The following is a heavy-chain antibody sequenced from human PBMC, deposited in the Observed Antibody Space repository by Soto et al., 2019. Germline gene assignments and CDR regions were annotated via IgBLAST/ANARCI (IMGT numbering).Heavy chain of an antibody. D-gene: IGHD4-17*01. V-gene: IGHV4-59*08. CDR2: IYYSGST. CDR3: ARTALYGDYGYWYFDL. J-gene: IGHJ2*01. CDR1: GGSISSYY. Sequence: QVQLQESGPGLVKPSETLSLTCTVSGGSISSYYWSWIRQPPGKGLEWIGYIYYSGSTNYNPSLKSRVTISVDTSKNQFSLKLSSVTAADTAVYYCARTALYGDYGYWYFDLWGRGTLVTVSS.